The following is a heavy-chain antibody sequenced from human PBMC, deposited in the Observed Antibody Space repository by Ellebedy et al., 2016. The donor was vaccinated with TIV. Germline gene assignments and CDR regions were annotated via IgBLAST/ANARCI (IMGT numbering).Heavy chain of an antibody. V-gene: IGHV4-39*01. D-gene: IGHD3-22*01. Sequence: MPSETLSLTCTVSGGSISSSSYYWGWIRQPPGKGLEWIGSIYYSGSTYYNPSLKSRVTISVDTSKNQFSLKLSSVTAADTAVYYCASEIVVIDYWGQGTLVTVSS. CDR2: IYYSGST. CDR1: GGSISSSSYY. CDR3: ASEIVVIDY. J-gene: IGHJ4*02.